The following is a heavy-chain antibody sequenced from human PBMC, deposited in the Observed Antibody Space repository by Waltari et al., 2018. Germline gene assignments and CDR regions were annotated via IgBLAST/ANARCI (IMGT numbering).Heavy chain of an antibody. CDR3: ARGSPPSAAGDY. J-gene: IGHJ4*02. CDR1: GYTFTSYD. V-gene: IGHV1-8*03. CDR2: TNPNSGNT. Sequence: QVQLVQSGAEVKKPGASVKVSCKASGYTFTSYDINWVRQATGQGLEWMGLTNPNSGNTVYAQKFQGRVTITRNTSISTAYMELSSLRSEDTAVYYCARGSPPSAAGDYWGQGTLVTVSS.